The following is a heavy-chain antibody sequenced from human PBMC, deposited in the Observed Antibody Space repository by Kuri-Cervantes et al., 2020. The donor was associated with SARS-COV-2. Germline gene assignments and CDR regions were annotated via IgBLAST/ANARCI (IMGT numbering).Heavy chain of an antibody. Sequence: GGSLRLSCAASGFTFSSYAMHWVRQAPGKGLEWVAVISYDGSNKYYADSVKGRFTISRDNSKNTLYLQMNSLRAEDTAVYYCAKEMGATKYFQHWGQGTLVTVSP. V-gene: IGHV3-30-3*01. D-gene: IGHD1-26*01. CDR1: GFTFSSYA. CDR3: AKEMGATKYFQH. CDR2: ISYDGSNK. J-gene: IGHJ1*01.